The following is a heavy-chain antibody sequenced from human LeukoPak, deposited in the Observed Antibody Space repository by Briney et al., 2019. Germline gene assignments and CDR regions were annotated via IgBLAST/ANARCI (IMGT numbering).Heavy chain of an antibody. D-gene: IGHD2-2*03. V-gene: IGHV1-8*01. Sequence: ASVKGSCKASGYTFTSYDINWVRQATGQGLEWMGWMNPNSGNAGYAQKFQGRVTMTRNTSISTAYMELSSLRSKDTAVYYCARGPGYCSSTSCLLTETSGYTLDYWGQGTLVTVSS. J-gene: IGHJ4*02. CDR1: GYTFTSYD. CDR3: ARGPGYCSSTSCLLTETSGYTLDY. CDR2: MNPNSGNA.